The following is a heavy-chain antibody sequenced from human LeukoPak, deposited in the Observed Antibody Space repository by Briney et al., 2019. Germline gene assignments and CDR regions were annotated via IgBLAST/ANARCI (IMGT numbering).Heavy chain of an antibody. J-gene: IGHJ4*02. V-gene: IGHV4-59*01. CDR1: GGSISSYY. Sequence: PSETLSLTCTVSGGSISSYYWSWIRQPPGKGLEWIGYIYYSGSTNYNPSLKSRVTISVDTSKNQFSLKLSSVTAADTAVYYCARRGVDSSGYHIDYWGQGTLVTVSS. CDR3: ARRGVDSSGYHIDY. CDR2: IYYSGST. D-gene: IGHD3-22*01.